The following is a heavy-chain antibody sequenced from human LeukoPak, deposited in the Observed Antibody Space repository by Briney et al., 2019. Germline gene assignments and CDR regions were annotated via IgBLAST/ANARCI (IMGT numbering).Heavy chain of an antibody. CDR2: IYPGDSDT. J-gene: IGHJ6*03. V-gene: IGHV5-51*01. Sequence: GESLQISCKGSGYSFTSYWIGWVRQMPGKGLEWMGIIYPGDSDTRYSPSFQGQVTISADKSISTAYLQWSSLKASDTAMYYCARLVPAGYCTNGVCYRSKPLRYYYYYMDVWGKGTTVTVSS. D-gene: IGHD2-8*01. CDR1: GYSFTSYW. CDR3: ARLVPAGYCTNGVCYRSKPLRYYYYYMDV.